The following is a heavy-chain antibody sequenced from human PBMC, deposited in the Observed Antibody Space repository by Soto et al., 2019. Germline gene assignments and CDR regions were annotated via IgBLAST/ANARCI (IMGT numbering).Heavy chain of an antibody. V-gene: IGHV4-59*01. J-gene: IGHJ4*02. D-gene: IGHD3-22*01. CDR2: IYYSGST. Sequence: PSETLSLTCTVSGGSISSYYWSWIRQPPGKGLEWIGYIYYSGSTNYNPSLKSRVTISVDTSKNQFSLKLSSVTAADTAVYYCARVSSSGPPVYYFDYWGQGTLVTVS. CDR3: ARVSSSGPPVYYFDY. CDR1: GGSISSYY.